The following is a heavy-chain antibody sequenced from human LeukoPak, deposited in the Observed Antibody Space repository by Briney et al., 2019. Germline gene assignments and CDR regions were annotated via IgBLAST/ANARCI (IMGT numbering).Heavy chain of an antibody. CDR2: MYHTGSG. CDR1: GVSVSNNY. V-gene: IGHV4-59*02. Sequence: SETLSLTCTVSGVSVSNNYWSWIRQAPGKGLEWIGYMYHTGSGNYNPSLKSRVTISIDASKNQFYLDVNSVTVADSAVYYCARWALKSAFDLWGQGTPVTVAS. D-gene: IGHD3-16*01. J-gene: IGHJ3*01. CDR3: ARWALKSAFDL.